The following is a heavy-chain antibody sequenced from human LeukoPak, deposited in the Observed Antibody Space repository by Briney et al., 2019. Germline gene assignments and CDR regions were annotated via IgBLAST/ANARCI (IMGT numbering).Heavy chain of an antibody. CDR1: GFTFSSYA. CDR3: ATVGRSTRPGY. Sequence: GGSLRLSCAASGFTFSSYAMSWVRQAPGKGLEWVSAIGGSGGSTYYADSVKGRFTISRDNVKNSLYLQMNSLRAEDTAVYYCATVGRSTRPGYWGQGTLVTVSS. J-gene: IGHJ4*02. CDR2: IGGSGGST. D-gene: IGHD6-6*01. V-gene: IGHV3-23*01.